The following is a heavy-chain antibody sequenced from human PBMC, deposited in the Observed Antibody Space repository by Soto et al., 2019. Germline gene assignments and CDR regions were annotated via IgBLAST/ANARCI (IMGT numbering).Heavy chain of an antibody. V-gene: IGHV4-30-4*01. CDR1: GGSISSGDYY. Sequence: QVQLQESGPGLVKPSQTLSLTCTVSGGSISSGDYYWSWIRQPPGKGLEWIGYIYHSGSTFYNSSLKSRLTISVDTSKNQFSLKLTSVTAADTAVYYCDRVGDPYDIWGQGTTVTVSS. D-gene: IGHD3-10*01. CDR3: DRVGDPYDI. J-gene: IGHJ6*02. CDR2: IYHSGST.